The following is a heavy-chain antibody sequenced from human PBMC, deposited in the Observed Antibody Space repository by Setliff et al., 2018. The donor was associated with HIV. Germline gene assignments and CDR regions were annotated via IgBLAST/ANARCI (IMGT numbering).Heavy chain of an antibody. CDR1: GGSISSGSYY. V-gene: IGHV4-61*09. CDR2: IYTSGNT. Sequence: SETLSLTCTVSGGSISSGSYYWSWIRQPAGKGLEWIGHIYTSGNTNHNPSLKSRGTRSVDTSETQFSLKLSSVTAADTSVYYCARGNSRRLRVHYYYHYMDVWGKGTTVTVSS. D-gene: IGHD4-17*01. CDR3: ARGNSRRLRVHYYYHYMDV. J-gene: IGHJ6*03.